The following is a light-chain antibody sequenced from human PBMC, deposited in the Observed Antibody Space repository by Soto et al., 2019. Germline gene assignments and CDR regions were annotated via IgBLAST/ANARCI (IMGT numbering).Light chain of an antibody. CDR1: QSISSY. CDR3: HQSYSTPYT. Sequence: DIQMTQSPSSLSASVGDRVTITCRASQSISSYLNWYQQKPGKAPKLLIYAASSLQSGVPSRFSGSGYGKDFTLTIRSLQPEDFETFYCHQSYSTPYTFGQGTKLEIK. V-gene: IGKV1-39*01. J-gene: IGKJ2*01. CDR2: AAS.